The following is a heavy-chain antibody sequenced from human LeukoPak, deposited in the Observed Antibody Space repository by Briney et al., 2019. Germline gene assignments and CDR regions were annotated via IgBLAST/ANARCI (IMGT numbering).Heavy chain of an antibody. CDR1: GFTFTSSA. D-gene: IGHD3-10*01. V-gene: IGHV1-58*01. CDR2: IVVDSGNT. CDR3: AVSDYYGSGSYSSAPFDP. J-gene: IGHJ5*02. Sequence: SVKVSCKASGFTFTSSAVQWVRQARGQRLEWIGWIVVDSGNTNYAQKFQERVTITRDMSTSTAYMELSSLRSEDTAVYYCAVSDYYGSGSYSSAPFDPWGQGTLVTVSA.